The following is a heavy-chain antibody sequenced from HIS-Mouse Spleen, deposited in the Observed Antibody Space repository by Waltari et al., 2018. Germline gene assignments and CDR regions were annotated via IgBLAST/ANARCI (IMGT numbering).Heavy chain of an antibody. V-gene: IGHV4-4*07. Sequence: QVQLQESGPGLVKPSETLSLTCTVSGGSISSYYWSWIRQPAGKGLEWIGRIYTSGRTNDNPALNGRVTMSVDTSKNQFSLKLSAVTAADTAVYYCARDFHDFWSGYYGGDKKHDAFDIWGQGTMVTVSS. D-gene: IGHD3-3*01. CDR3: ARDFHDFWSGYYGGDKKHDAFDI. CDR1: GGSISSYY. J-gene: IGHJ3*02. CDR2: IYTSGRT.